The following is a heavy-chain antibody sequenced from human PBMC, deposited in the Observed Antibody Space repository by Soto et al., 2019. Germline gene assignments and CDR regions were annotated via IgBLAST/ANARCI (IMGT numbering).Heavy chain of an antibody. CDR2: ISSSGSTI. Sequence: GGSLRLSCAASGFTFSDYYMSWIRQAPGKGLEWVSYISSSGSTIYYADSVKGRFTISRDNAKNSLYLQMNSLRAEDTAVYYCARVDIVVVPAAIGNWGQGTLVTGSS. V-gene: IGHV3-11*01. CDR3: ARVDIVVVPAAIGN. J-gene: IGHJ4*02. D-gene: IGHD2-2*01. CDR1: GFTFSDYY.